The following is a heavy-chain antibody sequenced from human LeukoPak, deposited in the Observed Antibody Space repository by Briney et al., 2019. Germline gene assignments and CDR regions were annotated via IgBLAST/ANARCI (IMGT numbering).Heavy chain of an antibody. CDR1: GFTFSSYS. CDR3: ARDVAVGAIFGAFDI. Sequence: GGSLRLSCAASGFTFSSYSMNWVRQAPGKGLEWVSSISSSSSYIYYADSVKGRFTISRDNAKNSLYLQMNSLRAEDTAVYYCARDVAVGAIFGAFDIWGQGTMVTVSS. CDR2: ISSSSSYI. J-gene: IGHJ3*02. D-gene: IGHD1-26*01. V-gene: IGHV3-21*01.